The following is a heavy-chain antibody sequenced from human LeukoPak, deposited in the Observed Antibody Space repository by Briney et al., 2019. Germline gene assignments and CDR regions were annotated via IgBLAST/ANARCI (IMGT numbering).Heavy chain of an antibody. D-gene: IGHD2/OR15-2a*01. J-gene: IGHJ3*02. Sequence: GGSRRLSGAASGFSFSNFGMHWVRQAPGKGLEWVAFIRYGGTGDYYPDSVEGRFTVSRDNSKNTLFLQMNSLRHEDTAVYFCAKDASTTSRTLDIWGQGTLVTVSS. CDR2: IRYGGTGD. V-gene: IGHV3-30*02. CDR3: AKDASTTSRTLDI. CDR1: GFSFSNFG.